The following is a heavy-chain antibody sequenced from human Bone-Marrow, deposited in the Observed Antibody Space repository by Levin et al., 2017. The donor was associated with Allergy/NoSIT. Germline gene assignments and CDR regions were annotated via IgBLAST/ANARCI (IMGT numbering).Heavy chain of an antibody. CDR1: GYSFTSYW. Sequence: GESLKISCKGSGYSFTSYWIGWVRQMPGKGLEWMGIIYPGDSDTRYSPSFQGQVTISADKSISTAYLQWSSLKASDTAMYYCARSWEDYYGSGSYRYWGQGTLVTVSS. CDR3: ARSWEDYYGSGSYRY. J-gene: IGHJ4*02. V-gene: IGHV5-51*01. CDR2: IYPGDSDT. D-gene: IGHD3-10*01.